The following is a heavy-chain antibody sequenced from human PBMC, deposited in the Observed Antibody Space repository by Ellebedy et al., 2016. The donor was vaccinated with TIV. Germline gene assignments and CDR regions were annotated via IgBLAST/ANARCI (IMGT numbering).Heavy chain of an antibody. V-gene: IGHV3-53*01. Sequence: GESLKISCAASRFTVSRNYMSWVRQAPGKGLEWVSVIYSGGSTYYADSVKGRFTISRDNSKNTLYLQMNSLRAEDKAVYYCARTGSSGWRTFDYWGQGTLVTGSS. CDR3: ARTGSSGWRTFDY. CDR1: RFTVSRNY. J-gene: IGHJ4*02. CDR2: IYSGGST. D-gene: IGHD6-19*01.